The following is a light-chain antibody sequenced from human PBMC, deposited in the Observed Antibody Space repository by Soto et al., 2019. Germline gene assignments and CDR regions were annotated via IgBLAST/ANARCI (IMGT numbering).Light chain of an antibody. CDR1: QSVRSY. V-gene: IGKV3-11*01. Sequence: ESMLTQSPATLSLSPGERATLSCRASQSVRSYLAWYQQKPGQAPRLLIYDASNRAPGIPARFSGSGSGTDFTLTISRLEPDDFAVYYCQHRSSWPRITFGQGTRLDIK. CDR2: DAS. CDR3: QHRSSWPRIT. J-gene: IGKJ5*01.